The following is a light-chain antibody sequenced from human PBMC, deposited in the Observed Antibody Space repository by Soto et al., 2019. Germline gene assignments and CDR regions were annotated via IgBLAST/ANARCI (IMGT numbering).Light chain of an antibody. Sequence: QSALTQPASVSGSPGQSITISCTGTSSDIGAYNYVSWFQQHPGKAPKLMIYEVNNRPSGISNRFSGSKSGNTASLTISGLQAEDEADYYCCSYAGRTTYVFGTGTKLTVL. CDR2: EVN. V-gene: IGLV2-14*03. CDR1: SSDIGAYNY. J-gene: IGLJ1*01. CDR3: CSYAGRTTYV.